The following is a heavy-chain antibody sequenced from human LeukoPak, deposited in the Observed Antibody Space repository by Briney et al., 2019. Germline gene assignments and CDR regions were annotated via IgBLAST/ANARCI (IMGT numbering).Heavy chain of an antibody. CDR2: INHSGST. V-gene: IGHV4-34*01. D-gene: IGHD1-14*01. Sequence: PSETLSLTCAVYGGSFSGYYWCWIRQPPGKGLEWIGEINHSGSTNYNPSLKSRVTISVDTSKNQFSLKLSSVTAADTAVYYCARPTGGTTSPYYFDYWGQGTLVTVSS. CDR1: GGSFSGYY. J-gene: IGHJ4*02. CDR3: ARPTGGTTSPYYFDY.